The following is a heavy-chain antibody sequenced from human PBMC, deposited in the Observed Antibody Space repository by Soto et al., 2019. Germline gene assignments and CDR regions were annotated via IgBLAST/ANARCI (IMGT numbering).Heavy chain of an antibody. CDR1: GYSFTSYW. CDR2: IYPGDSDT. D-gene: IGHD3-22*01. J-gene: IGHJ4*02. V-gene: IGHV5-51*01. CDR3: ARSGYYDSSGYYFPSHFDY. Sequence: GESLKISCKGSGYSFTSYWIGWVRQMPGKGLEWMGIIYPGDSDTRYSPSFQGQVTISADKSISTAYLQWSSLKASDTAMYYCARSGYYDSSGYYFPSHFDYWGQGTLVTVSS.